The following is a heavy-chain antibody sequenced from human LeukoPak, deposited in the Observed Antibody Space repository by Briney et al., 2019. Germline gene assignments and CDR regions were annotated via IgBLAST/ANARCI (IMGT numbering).Heavy chain of an antibody. D-gene: IGHD2-15*01. V-gene: IGHV6-1*01. CDR1: GDSVSSNSAA. CDR3: ARAGRYCSGGSCYREYYFDY. Sequence: SQTLSLTCAISGDSVSSNSAAWHWIRQTPSRGLEWLGRTYYRSKWYNDYAVSVKSRITINPDTSKNQFSLQLNSVTPEDTAVYYCARAGRYCSGGSCYREYYFDYWGQGTLVTVSS. CDR2: TYYRSKWYN. J-gene: IGHJ4*02.